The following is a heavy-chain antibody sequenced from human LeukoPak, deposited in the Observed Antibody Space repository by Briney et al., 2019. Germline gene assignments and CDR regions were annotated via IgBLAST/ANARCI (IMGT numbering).Heavy chain of an antibody. D-gene: IGHD1-14*01. CDR2: ISSSSSYI. CDR3: AGDYKRGLDAFDI. V-gene: IGHV3-21*01. J-gene: IGHJ3*02. Sequence: PGGSLRLSCAASGFTFSSYSMTWVRQAPVKGLEWVSSISSSSSYIYYADSVKGRFTISRDNAKNSLYLQMNSLRAEDTAVYYCAGDYKRGLDAFDIWGQGTMVTVSS. CDR1: GFTFSSYS.